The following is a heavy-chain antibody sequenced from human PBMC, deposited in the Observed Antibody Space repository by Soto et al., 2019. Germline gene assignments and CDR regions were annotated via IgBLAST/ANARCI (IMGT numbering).Heavy chain of an antibody. V-gene: IGHV1-69*13. CDR3: ARVLLRDFWSGYYTGYYYYGMDV. D-gene: IGHD3-3*01. CDR2: IIPIFGTA. Sequence: GASVKVSCKASGGSFSSYAISWVRQAPGQGLEWMGGIIPIFGTANYAQKFQGRVTITADESTSTAYMELSSLRSEDTAVYYCARVLLRDFWSGYYTGYYYYGMDVWGQGTTVTVSS. J-gene: IGHJ6*02. CDR1: GGSFSSYA.